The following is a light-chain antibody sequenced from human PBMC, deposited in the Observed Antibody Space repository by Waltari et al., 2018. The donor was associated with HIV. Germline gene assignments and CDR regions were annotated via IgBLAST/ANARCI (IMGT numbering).Light chain of an antibody. J-gene: IGLJ3*02. CDR1: SSDVGGYNY. Sequence: QSALTQPRSVSGSPGQSVTISCTGTSSDVGGYNYVSWYQQPPGKAPKLMIYDVSKRPSGVPDRFSGSKSGNTASLTISGLQAEDEADFYCCSYAGDYTFRFGGGTNLIVL. CDR3: CSYAGDYTFR. CDR2: DVS. V-gene: IGLV2-11*01.